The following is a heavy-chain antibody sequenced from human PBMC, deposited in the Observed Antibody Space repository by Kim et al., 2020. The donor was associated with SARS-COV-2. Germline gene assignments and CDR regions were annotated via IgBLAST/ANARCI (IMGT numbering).Heavy chain of an antibody. Sequence: SETLSLTCAVYGGSFSGYYWSWIRQPPGKGLEWIGEINHSGSTNYNPSLKSRVTISVDTSKNQFSLKLSSVTAADTAVYYCARGSTSGSSGYFHEYGMDVWGQGTTVTVSS. J-gene: IGHJ6*02. CDR3: ARGSTSGSSGYFHEYGMDV. V-gene: IGHV4-34*01. CDR1: GGSFSGYY. D-gene: IGHD3-22*01. CDR2: INHSGST.